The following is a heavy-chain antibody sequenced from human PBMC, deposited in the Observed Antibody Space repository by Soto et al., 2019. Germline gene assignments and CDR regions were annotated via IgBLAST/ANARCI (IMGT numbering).Heavy chain of an antibody. Sequence: QVQLVESGGGLVKPGGSLRLSCAASGFTFSDYYMSWIRQAPGKGLEWVSYISSSGSTIYYADSVKGRFTISSDNAKNALDLQKNSLRAEDTAVYYCSRAVAAAGYYYYYYYYKDVWGKATTVTVSS. V-gene: IGHV3-11*01. CDR2: ISSSGSTI. J-gene: IGHJ6*03. CDR3: SRAVAAAGYYYYYYYYKDV. D-gene: IGHD6-13*01. CDR1: GFTFSDYY.